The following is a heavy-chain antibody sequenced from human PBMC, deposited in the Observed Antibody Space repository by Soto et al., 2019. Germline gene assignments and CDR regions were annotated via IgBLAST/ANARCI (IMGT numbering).Heavy chain of an antibody. D-gene: IGHD2-15*01. J-gene: IGHJ3*02. V-gene: IGHV4-4*02. CDR2: IWRDGTS. CDR1: GDSISSDSW. Sequence: QVQLQESGPGLVKPSGTLSLTCAVSGDSISSDSWWSWVRQPPGKGLEWIGEIWRDGTSHVNPSLKSRVSISXXKXNXPISLKLTSVTAADTAVFYGAYNPCGGGTCSSAFHIWGPGTMVTISS. CDR3: AYNPCGGGTCSSAFHI.